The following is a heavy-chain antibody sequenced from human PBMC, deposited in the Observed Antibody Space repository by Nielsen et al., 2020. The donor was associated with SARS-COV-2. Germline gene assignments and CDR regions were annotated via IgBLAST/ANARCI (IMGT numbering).Heavy chain of an antibody. Sequence: SGPTLVKPTQTLTLTCTFSGFSLSTSGVGVGWIRQPPGKALEWLALIYWNDDRRYSPSLKSRLTITKDTSKNQVVLTITNMDPVDTATYYCAHQNWNKGWFDYWGQGTLVTVSS. J-gene: IGHJ4*02. CDR2: IYWNDDR. V-gene: IGHV2-5*01. CDR3: AHQNWNKGWFDY. CDR1: GFSLSTSGVG. D-gene: IGHD1/OR15-1a*01.